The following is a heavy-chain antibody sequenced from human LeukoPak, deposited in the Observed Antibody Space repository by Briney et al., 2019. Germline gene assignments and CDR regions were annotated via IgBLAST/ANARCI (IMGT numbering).Heavy chain of an antibody. D-gene: IGHD3-3*01. CDR2: IYTSGST. V-gene: IGHV4-4*07. CDR1: GGSISSYY. Sequence: SETLSLTCTVSGGSISSYYWSWIRQPAGKGLEWIGRIYTSGSTNYNPSLKSRVTMSVDTSKNQFSLKLSSVTAADTAVYYCARGGSLRRDFWSGYLAFDIWGQGTMVTVSS. CDR3: ARGGSLRRDFWSGYLAFDI. J-gene: IGHJ3*02.